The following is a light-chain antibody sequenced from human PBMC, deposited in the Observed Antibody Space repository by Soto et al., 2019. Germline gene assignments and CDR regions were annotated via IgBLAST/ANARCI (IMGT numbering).Light chain of an antibody. V-gene: IGKV1-39*01. Sequence: DIQMTQSPSSLSASVGDRVTITCRASQSISNYLNWYQQNPGKAPKLLMYAAFSLQSGVPSRFSGGGSGTDFTLTISSLQPEDFATYYCQQSYSTPRTFGQGTKVEIK. J-gene: IGKJ1*01. CDR2: AAF. CDR1: QSISNY. CDR3: QQSYSTPRT.